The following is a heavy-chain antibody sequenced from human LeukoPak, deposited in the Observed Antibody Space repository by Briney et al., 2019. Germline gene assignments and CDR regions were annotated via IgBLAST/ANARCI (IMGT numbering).Heavy chain of an antibody. CDR3: ATVSRLLWFGESYYFDY. CDR2: FDPEDGET. Sequence: ASVKVSCKVSGYTLTELSMHWVRQAPGKGLEWMGGFDPEDGETIYAQKFQGRVTMTEDTSTDTAYMELSSLRSEDTAVYYCATVSRLLWFGESYYFDYWGQGNLVTVSS. CDR1: GYTLTELS. V-gene: IGHV1-24*01. D-gene: IGHD3-10*01. J-gene: IGHJ4*02.